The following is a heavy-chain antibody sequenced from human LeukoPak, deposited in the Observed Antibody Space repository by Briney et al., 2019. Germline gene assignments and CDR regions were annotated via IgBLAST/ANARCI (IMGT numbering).Heavy chain of an antibody. V-gene: IGHV3-23*01. CDR2: ISGSGGST. D-gene: IGHD3-10*01. J-gene: IGHJ4*02. Sequence: PGPSLRLSCAASGFTLSSYAMSRVRQAPGKGLEWVSAISGSGGSTYYADSVKGRFTISRDNSKNTLYLQMNSLRAEDTAVYDCAKGGSKCQLIDDWGQGTVDTVSS. CDR3: AKGGSKCQLIDD. CDR1: GFTLSSYA.